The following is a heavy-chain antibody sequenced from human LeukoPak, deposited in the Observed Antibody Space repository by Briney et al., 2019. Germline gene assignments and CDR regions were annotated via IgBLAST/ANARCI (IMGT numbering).Heavy chain of an antibody. CDR1: GGSISSYY. Sequence: SETLSLTCTVSGGSISSYYWSWIRQPPGKGLEWIWHIYTSGSTNYNPSLKSRVTISVDTSKNQFSLKLSYVPAADPVVYYCARHRYSGSPHFDYWGQGTLVTVSS. CDR3: ARHRYSGSPHFDY. D-gene: IGHD1-26*01. V-gene: IGHV4-4*09. J-gene: IGHJ4*02. CDR2: IYTSGST.